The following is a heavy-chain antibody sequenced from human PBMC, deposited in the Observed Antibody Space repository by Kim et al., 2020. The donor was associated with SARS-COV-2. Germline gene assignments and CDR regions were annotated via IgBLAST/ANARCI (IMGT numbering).Heavy chain of an antibody. CDR3: AKTSVGATSFDY. J-gene: IGHJ4*02. D-gene: IGHD1-26*01. Sequence: YADSVKGRFTISRDNSKNTLYLQMNSLRAEDTAVYYCAKTSVGATSFDYWGQGTLVTVSS. V-gene: IGHV3-23*01.